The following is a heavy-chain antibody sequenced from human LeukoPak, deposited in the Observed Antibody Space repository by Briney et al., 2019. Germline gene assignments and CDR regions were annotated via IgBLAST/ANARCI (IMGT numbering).Heavy chain of an antibody. D-gene: IGHD1-26*01. J-gene: IGHJ4*02. CDR3: ASGSYYHPGN. Sequence: ASVRVSCKASGYTLNAYFIHSVRQAPGQGLEWMGWINPNSGGTNYAQKFQGSVTMTRDTSISTVYVELSRLRSDDTAVYYCASGSYYHPGNWGRGTLVTVSS. CDR2: INPNSGGT. V-gene: IGHV1-2*02. CDR1: GYTLNAYF.